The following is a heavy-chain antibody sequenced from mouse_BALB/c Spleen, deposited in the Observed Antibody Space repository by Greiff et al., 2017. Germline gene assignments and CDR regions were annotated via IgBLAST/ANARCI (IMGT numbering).Heavy chain of an antibody. CDR1: GFTFSSYT. J-gene: IGHJ3*01. Sequence: EVKLEESGGGLVQPGGSLKLSCAASGFTFSSYTMSWVRQTPEKRLEWVAYISNGGGSTYYPDTVKGRFTISRDNAKNTLYLQMSSLKSEDTAMYYCARLRRDDAGFAYWGQGTLVTVSA. D-gene: IGHD2-14*01. CDR3: ARLRRDDAGFAY. CDR2: ISNGGGST. V-gene: IGHV5-12-2*01.